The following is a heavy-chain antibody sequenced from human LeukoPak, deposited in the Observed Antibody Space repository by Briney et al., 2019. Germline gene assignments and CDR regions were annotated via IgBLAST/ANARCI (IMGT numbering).Heavy chain of an antibody. CDR2: ITSSSSYI. J-gene: IGHJ5*02. CDR1: GFTFSSYS. Sequence: GGSLRLSCAVSGFTFSSYSMNWVRQAPGKGLEWDSSITSSSSYIYYADSVKGRFTISRDNAKNSLYLQMNSLRAEDTAVYYCARDLTVTSTCWFDRWGQGTLVTVSS. V-gene: IGHV3-21*01. CDR3: ARDLTVTSTCWFDR. D-gene: IGHD4-11*01.